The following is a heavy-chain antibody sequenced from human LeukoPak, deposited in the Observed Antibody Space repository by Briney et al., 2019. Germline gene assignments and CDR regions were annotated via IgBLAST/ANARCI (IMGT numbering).Heavy chain of an antibody. CDR3: AREGGFYRPLDY. J-gene: IGHJ4*02. CDR2: ISYSGDT. Sequence: SETLSLTCSVSGGSVGSNYWSWVRQPPGKGLEWIGYISYSGDTKYNPSLKSRLSMSVDTSKNQCSLMLTSVTAADTAVYYCAREGGFYRPLDYSGQGTLVTVSS. D-gene: IGHD3-3*01. V-gene: IGHV4-59*02. CDR1: GGSVGSNY.